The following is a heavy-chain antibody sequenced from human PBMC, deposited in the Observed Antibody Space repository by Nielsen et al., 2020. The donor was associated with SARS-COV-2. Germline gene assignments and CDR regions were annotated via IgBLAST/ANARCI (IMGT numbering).Heavy chain of an antibody. Sequence: GESLKISCAASGFTVSSNYMSWVRQAPGKGLEWVSVIYSGGSTYYADPVKGRFTISRDNSKNTLYLQMNSLRAEDTAVYYCAKVQLAFDYWGQGTLVTVSS. J-gene: IGHJ4*02. CDR3: AKVQLAFDY. V-gene: IGHV3-66*01. CDR1: GFTVSSNY. CDR2: IYSGGST. D-gene: IGHD2-2*01.